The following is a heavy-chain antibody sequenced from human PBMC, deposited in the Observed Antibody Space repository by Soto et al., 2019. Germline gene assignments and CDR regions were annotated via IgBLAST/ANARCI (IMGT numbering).Heavy chain of an antibody. Sequence: SETLSLTCSVSGESINSGGYYWSWIRHHPGKGLEWIGYIYDSESAYYNPSLKSRVTISMDTSKNHFAMRLSSVTAADTAVYYCARASSSSSAADYXGQGTQVTVS. J-gene: IGHJ4*02. CDR3: ARASSSSSAADY. D-gene: IGHD6-6*01. V-gene: IGHV4-31*03. CDR2: IYDSESA. CDR1: GESINSGGYY.